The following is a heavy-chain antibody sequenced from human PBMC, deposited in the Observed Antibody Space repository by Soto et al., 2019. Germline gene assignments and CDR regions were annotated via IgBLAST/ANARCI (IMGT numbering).Heavy chain of an antibody. J-gene: IGHJ6*02. V-gene: IGHV1-69*01. CDR2: IIPISDTT. CDR3: ARSHGSSTSLQIYYYYYYGMDV. CDR1: GGTFSSYA. Sequence: QVQLVQSGAEVKKPGSSVKVSCKASGGTFSSYAISWVRQAPGQGLEWMGGIIPISDTTNYAQKFQGRVTITEDESTSTDYMELTRLRSEDTAVYYCARSHGSSTSLQIYYYYYYGMDVWGQGTTVTVSS. D-gene: IGHD2-2*01.